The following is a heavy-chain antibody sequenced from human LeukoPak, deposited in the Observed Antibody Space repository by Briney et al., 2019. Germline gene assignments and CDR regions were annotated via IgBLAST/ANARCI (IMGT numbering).Heavy chain of an antibody. D-gene: IGHD4/OR15-4a*01. Sequence: SDTLSLTCTVPCDSISNYHWSWIRQPPGKGLEWIGYMYNRYFPNYSPSLRSRLTISGDTSKNLFSLKVPSVTAADTAVYYCAATIKRDYGDTNLHYWGQGILVTVSS. CDR1: CDSISNYH. V-gene: IGHV4-59*01. CDR2: MYNRYFP. J-gene: IGHJ4*02. CDR3: AATIKRDYGDTNLHY.